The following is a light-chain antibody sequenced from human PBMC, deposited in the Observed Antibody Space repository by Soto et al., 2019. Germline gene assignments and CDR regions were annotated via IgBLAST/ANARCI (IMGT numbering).Light chain of an antibody. CDR1: QSVSSSY. J-gene: IGKJ2*01. CDR3: QQYGSSPRYT. CDR2: GAS. Sequence: EIVLTQSPGTLSLSPGERATLSCRASQSVSSSYLAWYQQKPGQAPRLIIYGASSRATGIPDRFSGSGSGTDFTLTISRLEPEDFAVYYCQQYGSSPRYTFGQGTKLEIK. V-gene: IGKV3-20*01.